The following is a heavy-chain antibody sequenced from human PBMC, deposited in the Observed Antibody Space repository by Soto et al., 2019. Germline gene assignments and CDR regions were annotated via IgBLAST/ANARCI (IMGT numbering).Heavy chain of an antibody. CDR2: IYWDDDK. J-gene: IGHJ2*01. Sequence: QITLKESGTTLVKPTQTLTLTCTFSGFSLSTSGVGVGWIRQPPGKALEWLALIYWDDDKRYSPSLRNRFTITKDTSKNQVVLTMTNMDPVDTATYFCAHKGSGCGYCDLWGRGTLVTVSS. D-gene: IGHD6-19*01. CDR3: AHKGSGCGYCDL. CDR1: GFSLSTSGVG. V-gene: IGHV2-5*02.